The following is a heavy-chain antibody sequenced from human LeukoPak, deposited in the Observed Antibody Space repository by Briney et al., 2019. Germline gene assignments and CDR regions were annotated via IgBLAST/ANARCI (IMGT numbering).Heavy chain of an antibody. CDR1: GGSISSGVYY. J-gene: IGHJ4*02. D-gene: IGHD3-10*01. CDR3: ARHGAGSYSQTSFDY. Sequence: SETLSLTCTVSGGSISSGVYYWSWIRQPPGKGLEWIGYIYYSGSTYYNPSLKSRVTISVETSKNQFSLKLSSVTAADTAVYYCARHGAGSYSQTSFDYWGQGTLVTVSS. CDR2: IYYSGST. V-gene: IGHV4-30-4*01.